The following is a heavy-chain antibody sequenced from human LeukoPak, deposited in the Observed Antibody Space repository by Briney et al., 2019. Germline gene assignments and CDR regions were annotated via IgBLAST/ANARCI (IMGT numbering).Heavy chain of an antibody. Sequence: SETLSLTCTVSGGSISSSSYYWGWIRQPPGKGLERIGSIYYSGSTYYNPSLKSRVTISVDTSKNQFSLKLSSVTAADTAVYYCARDKGTSYLSSFDYWGQGTLVTVSS. V-gene: IGHV4-39*07. CDR2: IYYSGST. CDR1: GGSISSSSYY. D-gene: IGHD6-6*01. CDR3: ARDKGTSYLSSFDY. J-gene: IGHJ4*02.